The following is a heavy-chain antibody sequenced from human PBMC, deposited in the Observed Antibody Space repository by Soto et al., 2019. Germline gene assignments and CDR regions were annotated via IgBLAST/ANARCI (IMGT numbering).Heavy chain of an antibody. CDR3: AKGAYYHGSGSYFPFDY. V-gene: IGHV3-53*01. D-gene: IGHD3-10*01. CDR2: LYSGGTT. J-gene: IGHJ4*02. Sequence: EVQLVESGGGLIQPGGSLRLSCAASGFNFIRKYMIWVRQAPGKGLEWVSILYSGGTTYYADSVKGRFTISRDNSKNTLYLQMNSLRAEDTAVYYCAKGAYYHGSGSYFPFDYWGQGTLVTVSS. CDR1: GFNFIRKY.